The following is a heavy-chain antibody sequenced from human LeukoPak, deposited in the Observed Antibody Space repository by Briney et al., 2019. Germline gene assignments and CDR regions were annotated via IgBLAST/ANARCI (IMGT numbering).Heavy chain of an antibody. Sequence: SETLSLTCTVSGGSISSGGYYWSWIRQHPGKGLEWIGYIYYSGSTYYNPSLKSRVTISVDTSKNQFSLNLNSVTAADTALYSCARHYLGGNYPDYFNHWGQGTLVTVSS. J-gene: IGHJ4*02. CDR1: GGSISSGGYY. V-gene: IGHV4-31*03. D-gene: IGHD1-26*01. CDR3: ARHYLGGNYPDYFNH. CDR2: IYYSGST.